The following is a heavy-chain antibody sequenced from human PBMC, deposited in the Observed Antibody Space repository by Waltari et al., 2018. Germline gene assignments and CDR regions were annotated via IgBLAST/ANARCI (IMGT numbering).Heavy chain of an antibody. CDR2: IHKDGSEK. V-gene: IGHV3-7*01. J-gene: IGHJ4*02. Sequence: EVHLVESGGGLVQPGGSLRLSCAASGFPFTYYWMSWVRQAPGKGPEWVANIHKDGSEKNYVDYVKGRFTISRDNAKDSVYLQMNSLRADDTAMYYCVRDHWGPDYWGQGTLVTVSS. D-gene: IGHD7-27*01. CDR3: VRDHWGPDY. CDR1: GFPFTYYW.